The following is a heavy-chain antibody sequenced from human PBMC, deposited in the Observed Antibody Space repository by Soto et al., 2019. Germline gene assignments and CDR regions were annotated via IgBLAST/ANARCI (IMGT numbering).Heavy chain of an antibody. Sequence: QVQLMQSGAEVKKPGASGKVSCKASGDTFSDYYIHWVRQAPGQVLEWMGTVNPSGGHTTYSQHFLGRVTMTMDTSTSTLHMELTSLTSEDTAVYYCARGGNVVVVTADLDYWGQGTLVTVYS. J-gene: IGHJ4*02. D-gene: IGHD2-21*02. V-gene: IGHV1-46*01. CDR1: GDTFSDYY. CDR2: VNPSGGHT. CDR3: ARGGNVVVVTADLDY.